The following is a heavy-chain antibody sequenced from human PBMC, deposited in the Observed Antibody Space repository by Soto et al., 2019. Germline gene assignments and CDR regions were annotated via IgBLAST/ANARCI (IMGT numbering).Heavy chain of an antibody. V-gene: IGHV3-33*06. D-gene: IGHD4-4*01. J-gene: IGHJ5*02. CDR2: IWYDGSNK. CDR3: AKAVAMTTKTNWFDP. Sequence: PGGSMRVSCAASGFTFSSYGMHWVRQDPGKGLEWVAVIWYDGSNKYYADSVKGRFTISRDNSKNTLYLQMNSLRAEDTAVYYCAKAVAMTTKTNWFDPWGQGTLVTVSS. CDR1: GFTFSSYG.